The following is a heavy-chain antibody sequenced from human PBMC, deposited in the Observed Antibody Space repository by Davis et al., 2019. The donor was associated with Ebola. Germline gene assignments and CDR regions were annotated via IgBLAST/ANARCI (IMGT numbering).Heavy chain of an antibody. CDR3: ATNDYSNYPNNWFDP. Sequence: ASVKVSCKASGYTFTSYYMHWVRQAPGQGLEWMGIINPSGGSTSYAQKFQGRVTMTRDTSTSTVYMELSSLRSEDTAVYYCATNDYSNYPNNWFDPWGQGTLVTVSS. CDR2: INPSGGST. D-gene: IGHD4-11*01. CDR1: GYTFTSYY. J-gene: IGHJ5*02. V-gene: IGHV1-46*01.